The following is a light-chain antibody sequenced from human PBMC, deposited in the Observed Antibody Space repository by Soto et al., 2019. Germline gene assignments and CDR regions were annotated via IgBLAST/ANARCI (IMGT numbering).Light chain of an antibody. Sequence: QTVVTQPPSASGTPGQRVTISCSGSSSNIGSNNVNWYQQLPGTAPKLLMFSNNQRPSGVPDRFSGSRSGTSASLAISGLQSEDEADYYCAAWDDSLNGAVFGGGTQLTVL. CDR1: SSNIGSNN. CDR2: SNN. CDR3: AAWDDSLNGAV. V-gene: IGLV1-44*01. J-gene: IGLJ2*01.